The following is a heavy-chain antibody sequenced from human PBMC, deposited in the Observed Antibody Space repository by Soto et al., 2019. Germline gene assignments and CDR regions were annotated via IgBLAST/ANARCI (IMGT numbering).Heavy chain of an antibody. V-gene: IGHV3-23*01. Sequence: GGSLRLSCAASGVTFSSYAMSWVRQGPGKGLEWVSAISGSGGSTYYADSVKGRFTISRDNSKNTLYLQMNSLRAEDTAVYYCAKADPYYDFWSGYYTLAPDYWGQGTLVTVSS. CDR2: ISGSGGST. J-gene: IGHJ4*02. CDR3: AKADPYYDFWSGYYTLAPDY. CDR1: GVTFSSYA. D-gene: IGHD3-3*01.